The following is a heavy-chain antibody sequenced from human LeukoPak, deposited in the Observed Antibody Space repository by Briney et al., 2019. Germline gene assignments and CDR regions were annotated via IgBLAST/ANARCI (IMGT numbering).Heavy chain of an antibody. CDR2: IYYSGST. CDR1: GGSISSGDYY. Sequence: SETLSLTCTVSGGSISSGDYYCSWIRQPPGKGLEWIGYIYYSGSTYYNPSLKSRVTISVDTSKNQFSLKLSSVTAADTAVYYCARGDGGSYYGLYYFDYWGQGTLVTVSS. J-gene: IGHJ4*02. D-gene: IGHD1-26*01. CDR3: ARGDGGSYYGLYYFDY. V-gene: IGHV4-30-4*08.